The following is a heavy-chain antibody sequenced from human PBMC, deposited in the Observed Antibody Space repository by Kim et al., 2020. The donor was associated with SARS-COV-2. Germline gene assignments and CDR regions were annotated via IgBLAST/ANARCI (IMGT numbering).Heavy chain of an antibody. CDR3: ARGPPHLYSSGLNWFDP. CDR1: GGSFSGYY. CDR2: INHSGST. D-gene: IGHD6-19*01. J-gene: IGHJ5*02. V-gene: IGHV4-34*01. Sequence: SETLSLTCAVYGGSFSGYYWSWIRQPPGKGLEWIGEINHSGSTNYNPSLKSRVTISVDTSKNQFSLKLSSVTAADTAVYYCARGPPHLYSSGLNWFDPWGQGTLVTVSS.